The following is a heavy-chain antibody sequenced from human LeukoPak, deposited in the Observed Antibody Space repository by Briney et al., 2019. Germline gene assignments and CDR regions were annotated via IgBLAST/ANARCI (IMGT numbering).Heavy chain of an antibody. V-gene: IGHV5-51*01. J-gene: IGHJ6*02. D-gene: IGHD3-9*01. Sequence: GESLKISCKGSGYSFTSYWIGWVRQMPGKGLEWMGIIYPGDSDTRYSPSFQGQVTISADKSISTAYLQWSSLKASDTAMYYCARQFLHDFDGHSYYYGMDVWGQGTTVTVSS. CDR3: ARQFLHDFDGHSYYYGMDV. CDR2: IYPGDSDT. CDR1: GYSFTSYW.